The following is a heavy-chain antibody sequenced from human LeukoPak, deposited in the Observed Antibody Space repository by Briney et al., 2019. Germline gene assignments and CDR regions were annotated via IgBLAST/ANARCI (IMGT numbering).Heavy chain of an antibody. CDR3: ASAKLSAYSSSWSYAFDI. Sequence: ASVTVSCTASGYTFTSYGISWVRQAPGQGLEWMGWISAYNGNTNYAQKLQGRVTMTTDTSTSTAYMELRSLRSDDTAVYYCASAKLSAYSSSWSYAFDIWGQGTMVTVSS. V-gene: IGHV1-18*01. J-gene: IGHJ3*02. CDR2: ISAYNGNT. CDR1: GYTFTSYG. D-gene: IGHD6-13*01.